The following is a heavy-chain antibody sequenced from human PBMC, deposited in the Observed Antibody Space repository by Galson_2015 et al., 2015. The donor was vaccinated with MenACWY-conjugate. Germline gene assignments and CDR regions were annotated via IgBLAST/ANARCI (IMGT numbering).Heavy chain of an antibody. J-gene: IGHJ5*02. CDR1: GYTFTSYA. CDR3: ARAVGDFWSGYSLFNWFDP. V-gene: IGHV1-3*01. CDR2: INAGNGNT. D-gene: IGHD3-3*01. Sequence: SVKVSCKASGYTFTSYAMHWVRQAPGQRLEWMGWINAGNGNTKYSQKFQGRVTITRDTSASTAYMELSSLRSEDTAVYYCARAVGDFWSGYSLFNWFDPWGQGTLVTVSS.